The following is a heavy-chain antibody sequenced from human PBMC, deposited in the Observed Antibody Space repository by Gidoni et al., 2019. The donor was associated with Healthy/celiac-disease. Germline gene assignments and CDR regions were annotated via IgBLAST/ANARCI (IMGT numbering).Heavy chain of an antibody. V-gene: IGHV4-61*01. CDR2: IYYSGST. CDR1: GAPVSSGSYY. Sequence: QVQLQESGPGLGKPSETLSLTCTGSGAPVSSGSYYWSWIRPPPGKGLEWIGYIYYSGSTNYNPSLKSRVTISVDTSKNQFSLKLSSVTAADTAVYYCARDQGGYELGGLFDYWGQGTLVTVSS. CDR3: ARDQGGYELGGLFDY. J-gene: IGHJ4*02. D-gene: IGHD5-12*01.